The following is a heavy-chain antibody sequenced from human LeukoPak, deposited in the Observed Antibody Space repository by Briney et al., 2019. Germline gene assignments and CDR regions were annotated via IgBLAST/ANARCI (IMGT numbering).Heavy chain of an antibody. D-gene: IGHD3-22*01. J-gene: IGHJ3*02. Sequence: SETLSLTCTVSGGSISSGDYYWSWIRQPPGKGLEWIGYIHYSGSTYYNPSLKSRVTISVDTSKNQFSLKLSSVTAADTAVYYCARVFPYDSSGYGGVDAFDIWGQGTMVTVSS. CDR3: ARVFPYDSSGYGGVDAFDI. CDR1: GGSISSGDYY. V-gene: IGHV4-30-4*08. CDR2: IHYSGST.